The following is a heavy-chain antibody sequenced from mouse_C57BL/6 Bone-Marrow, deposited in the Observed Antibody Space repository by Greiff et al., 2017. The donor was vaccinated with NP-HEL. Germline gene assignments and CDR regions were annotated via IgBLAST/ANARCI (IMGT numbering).Heavy chain of an antibody. CDR3: ARRDYGSSYVETWFAY. CDR2: IDPSDSYT. J-gene: IGHJ3*01. CDR1: GYTFTSYW. Sequence: QVQLQQPGAELVRPGTSVKLSCKASGYTFTSYWMHWVKQRPGQGLEWIGVIDPSDSYTTYNQKFKGKATLSVDPSSSTAYMQLSSLTSEDSAVYYCARRDYGSSYVETWFAYWGQGTLVTVSA. V-gene: IGHV1-59*01. D-gene: IGHD1-1*01.